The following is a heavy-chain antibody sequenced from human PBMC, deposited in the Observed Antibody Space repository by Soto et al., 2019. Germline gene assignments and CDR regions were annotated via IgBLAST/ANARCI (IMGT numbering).Heavy chain of an antibody. D-gene: IGHD3-22*01. CDR1: GGTFSSSA. CDR2: IIPIFGTA. J-gene: IGHJ6*02. Sequence: SVKVSCKASGGTFSSSAISWVRQAPGQGLEWMGGIIPIFGTANYAQKFQGRVTITADESTSTAYMELSSLRSEDTAVYYCARVPLDSSGYYYDYYYYYGMDVWGQGXTVTVYS. V-gene: IGHV1-69*13. CDR3: ARVPLDSSGYYYDYYYYYGMDV.